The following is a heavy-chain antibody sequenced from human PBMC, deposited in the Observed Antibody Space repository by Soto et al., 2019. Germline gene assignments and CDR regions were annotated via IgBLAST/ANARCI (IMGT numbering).Heavy chain of an antibody. D-gene: IGHD5-12*01. CDR2: IKSGGSFT. CDR1: GFSFSAFE. V-gene: IGHV3-48*03. CDR3: TKEKSVMSSGYDAFDL. J-gene: IGHJ3*01. Sequence: EAKLEESGGGLIEPGGSLRLSCAASGFSFSAFEMNWVRQAPGKGPEWVAHIKSGGSFTLYAASVKGRFTISRDDADNSLYLQMNRLRAEDTALYYCTKEKSVMSSGYDAFDLWGRGTMVTVSS.